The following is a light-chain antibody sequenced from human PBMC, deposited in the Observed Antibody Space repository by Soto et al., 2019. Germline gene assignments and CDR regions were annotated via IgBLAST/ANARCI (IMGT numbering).Light chain of an antibody. J-gene: IGLJ3*02. CDR2: DVS. CDR1: SSDVGGYNF. CDR3: CSYAGSYTLWV. V-gene: IGLV2-11*01. Sequence: QSVLTQPSSVSGSPGQSVAISCTGTSSDVGGYNFVSWYQQHPGKAPKLIIYDVSKRPSGVPDRFSGSKSGNTASLTLSGLQAEDEADYYCCSYAGSYTLWVFGGGTKLTVL.